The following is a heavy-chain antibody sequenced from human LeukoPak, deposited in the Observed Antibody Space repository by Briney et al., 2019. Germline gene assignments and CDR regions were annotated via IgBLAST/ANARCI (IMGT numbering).Heavy chain of an antibody. CDR1: GGSFSGYY. J-gene: IGHJ4*02. CDR3: ARGRQRAYYYDSSGYPPDY. D-gene: IGHD3-22*01. Sequence: SETLSLTCAVYGGSFSGYYWSWIRQPPGKGLEWIGEINHSGSTNYNPSPKSRVTISVDTSKNQFSLKLSSVTAADTAVYYCARGRQRAYYYDSSGYPPDYWGQGTLVTVSS. CDR2: INHSGST. V-gene: IGHV4-34*01.